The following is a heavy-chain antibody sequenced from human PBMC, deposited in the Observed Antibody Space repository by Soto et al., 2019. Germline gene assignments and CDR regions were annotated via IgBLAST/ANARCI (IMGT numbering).Heavy chain of an antibody. Sequence: GESLKISCKGSGYSFTSYWIGWVRQMPGKGLEWMGIIYPGDSDTRYSPSFQGQVTISADKSISTAYLQWSSLKASDTAMYYCARHGRVVVAGNDAFNIWGQEMMVTVSS. D-gene: IGHD2-15*01. CDR3: ARHGRVVVAGNDAFNI. CDR2: IYPGDSDT. J-gene: IGHJ3*02. V-gene: IGHV5-51*01. CDR1: GYSFTSYW.